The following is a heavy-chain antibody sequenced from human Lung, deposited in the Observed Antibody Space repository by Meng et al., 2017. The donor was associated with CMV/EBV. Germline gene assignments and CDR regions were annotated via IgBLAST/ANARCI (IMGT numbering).Heavy chain of an antibody. CDR3: ARDPIEYSSSVADY. V-gene: IGHV3-66*02. J-gene: IGHJ4*02. D-gene: IGHD6-6*01. Sequence: GGSLRLSCAASGFTVSSNYMSWVRQAPGKGLEWVSVIYSGGSTYYADSVKGRFTISRDNSKNMLYLQMNSLRAEDTAVNYCARDPIEYSSSVADYWGQGTXVTVSS. CDR2: IYSGGST. CDR1: GFTVSSNY.